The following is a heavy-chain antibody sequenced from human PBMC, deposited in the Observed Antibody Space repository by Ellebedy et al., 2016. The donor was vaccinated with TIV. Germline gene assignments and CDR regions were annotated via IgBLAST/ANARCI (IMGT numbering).Heavy chain of an antibody. Sequence: AASVKVSCKASGYTFTTYGISWARQAPGQGLEWMGWISAYSGKPDYTRSLQGRVTMTTDASTNTAYMELRSLRSDDTAVYYCARDNGDCGGDCYGYWGQGTLVTVSS. J-gene: IGHJ4*02. V-gene: IGHV1-18*04. D-gene: IGHD2-21*01. CDR3: ARDNGDCGGDCYGY. CDR1: GYTFTTYG. CDR2: ISAYSGKP.